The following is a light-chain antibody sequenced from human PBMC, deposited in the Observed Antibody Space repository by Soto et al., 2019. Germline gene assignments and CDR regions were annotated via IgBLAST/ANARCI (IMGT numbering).Light chain of an antibody. CDR3: SSYAGSNNFFYV. V-gene: IGLV2-8*01. J-gene: IGLJ1*01. Sequence: LTQPPSASGSPGQSVTISCTGTSSDVGGYNYVSWYQQHPGKAPKLMIYEVSKRPSGVPDRFSGSKSGNTASLTVSGLQAEDEADYYCSSYAGSNNFFYVFGTGTKVTVL. CDR2: EVS. CDR1: SSDVGGYNY.